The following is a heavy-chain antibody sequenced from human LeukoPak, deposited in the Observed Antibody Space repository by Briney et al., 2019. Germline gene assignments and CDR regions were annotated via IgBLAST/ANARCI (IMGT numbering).Heavy chain of an antibody. J-gene: IGHJ3*01. Sequence: GASVKVSCKASGYTFTSYGISWVRQAPGHGLEWMGWISAYNGNTNFAQKIQGRVTFTTDASTSTAYMELRSLRSDDTAVYYCARDPLTDHLPVPDAFDFWGQGTMVTVSS. CDR3: ARDPLTDHLPVPDAFDF. V-gene: IGHV1-18*01. D-gene: IGHD2-2*01. CDR1: GYTFTSYG. CDR2: ISAYNGNT.